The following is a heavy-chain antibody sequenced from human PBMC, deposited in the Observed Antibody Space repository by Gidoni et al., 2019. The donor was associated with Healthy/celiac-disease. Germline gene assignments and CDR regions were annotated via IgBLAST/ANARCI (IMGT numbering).Heavy chain of an antibody. CDR3: ARSIAVAGYDAFDI. D-gene: IGHD6-19*01. Sequence: QVQLQQSGPGLVKPSPTLSLTCAISGDSVSSHSAAWNWIRQSPSRGLEWLGRTYYRYKWYNDYAGSVKSRITINPDTSKNQFSLQLNSVTPEDTAVYYCARSIAVAGYDAFDIWGQGTMVTVSS. V-gene: IGHV6-1*01. CDR1: GDSVSSHSAA. CDR2: TYYRYKWYN. J-gene: IGHJ3*02.